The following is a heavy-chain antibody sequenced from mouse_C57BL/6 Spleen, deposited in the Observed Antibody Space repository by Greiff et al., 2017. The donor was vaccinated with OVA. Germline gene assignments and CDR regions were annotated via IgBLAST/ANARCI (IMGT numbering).Heavy chain of an antibody. V-gene: IGHV1-15*01. Sequence: QVQLQQSGAELVRPGASVTLSCQASGYTFTDYEMHWVKQTPVHGLEWIGAIDPQTGGTAYNQKFKGKAILTADKSSSTAYIELRILTSEDSAVYYCTYGNYRFAYWGQGTLVTVSA. CDR2: IDPQTGGT. CDR3: TYGNYRFAY. CDR1: GYTFTDYE. D-gene: IGHD2-1*01. J-gene: IGHJ3*01.